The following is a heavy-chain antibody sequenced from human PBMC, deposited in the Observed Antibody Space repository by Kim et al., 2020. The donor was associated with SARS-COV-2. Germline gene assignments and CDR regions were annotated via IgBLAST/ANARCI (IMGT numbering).Heavy chain of an antibody. J-gene: IGHJ5*01. CDR3: ARAAAGLDS. V-gene: IGHV3-72*01. Sequence: YITEYAASVQGRFTISRDDSMNSLYLHMNRLKSEDTAVYYCARAAAGLDSWGQGILVTVSS. D-gene: IGHD6-13*01. CDR2: YIT.